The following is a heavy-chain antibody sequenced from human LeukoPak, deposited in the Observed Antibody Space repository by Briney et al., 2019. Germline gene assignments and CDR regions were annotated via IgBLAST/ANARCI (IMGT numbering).Heavy chain of an antibody. J-gene: IGHJ4*02. CDR2: IYYSGST. Sequence: SETLSLTCTVSGGSISSYYWSWIRQPPGKGLEWIGYIYYSGSTNYNPSLKSRVTISVDTSKNQFSLKLSSVTAADSAVYYCARANYYDSSGYFDYWGQGALVTVSS. CDR3: ARANYYDSSGYFDY. D-gene: IGHD3-22*01. V-gene: IGHV4-59*01. CDR1: GGSISSYY.